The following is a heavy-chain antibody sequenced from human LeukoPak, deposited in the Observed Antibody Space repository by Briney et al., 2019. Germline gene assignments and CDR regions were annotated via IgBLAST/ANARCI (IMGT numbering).Heavy chain of an antibody. CDR3: ARARLTYSYMDV. CDR2: IYSGGST. D-gene: IGHD3-16*01. V-gene: IGHV3-66*02. J-gene: IGHJ6*03. CDR1: GFTVSSNY. Sequence: GSLRLSCAASGFTVSSNYMSWVRQAPGKGLEWVSVIYSGGSTYYADSVKGRFTISRDNSKNTLYLQMNSLRAEDTAVYYCARARLTYSYMDVWGKGTTVTVSS.